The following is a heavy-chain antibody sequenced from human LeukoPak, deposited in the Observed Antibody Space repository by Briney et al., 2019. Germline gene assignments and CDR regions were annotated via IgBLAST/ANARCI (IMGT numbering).Heavy chain of an antibody. D-gene: IGHD3-22*01. V-gene: IGHV3-23*01. J-gene: IGHJ4*02. CDR3: ARTLDYYDSSGYFY. CDR1: GFTFSTYA. Sequence: AGGSLRLSCAASGFTFSTYAMSWVRQAPGKGLEWVSTISGSGGNTYHADSVKGRFTISRDNSKNTLYLQMNSLRAEDTAVYYCARTLDYYDSSGYFYWGQGTLVTVSS. CDR2: ISGSGGNT.